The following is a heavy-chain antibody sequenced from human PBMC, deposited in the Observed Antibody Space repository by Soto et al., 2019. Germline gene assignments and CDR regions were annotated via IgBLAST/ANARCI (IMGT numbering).Heavy chain of an antibody. J-gene: IGHJ4*02. Sequence: GGSLRLSCAASGFTFSSYGVHWVRQAPGKGLEWVAVISYDGSNKHYADSVKGRFTISRDNSKNTLDLQMNSLRAEDTAVYYCAKVTYYYDRSGYYTYDYWGQGTQVTVSS. D-gene: IGHD3-22*01. V-gene: IGHV3-30*18. CDR1: GFTFSSYG. CDR2: ISYDGSNK. CDR3: AKVTYYYDRSGYYTYDY.